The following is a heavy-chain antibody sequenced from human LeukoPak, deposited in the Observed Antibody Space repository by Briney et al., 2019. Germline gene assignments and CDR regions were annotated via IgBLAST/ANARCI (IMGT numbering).Heavy chain of an antibody. CDR3: ARWEESDDFDI. V-gene: IGHV4-61*02. CDR2: ISSSGST. D-gene: IGHD1-26*01. Sequence: SQTLSLTCTVYGDSISSGDYYWSWIRQPAGKGLEWIGRISSSGSTNYNPSLKSRVTISVDTSKNQFSLKLSSVTAADTAVYYCARWEESDDFDIWGQGTMVTVSS. CDR1: GDSISSGDYY. J-gene: IGHJ3*02.